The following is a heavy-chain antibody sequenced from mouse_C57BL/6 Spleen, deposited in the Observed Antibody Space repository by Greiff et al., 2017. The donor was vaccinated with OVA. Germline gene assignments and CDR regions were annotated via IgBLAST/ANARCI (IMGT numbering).Heavy chain of an antibody. CDR3: TTYYGSYCYFDF. CDR2: IDPENGDT. D-gene: IGHD2-1*01. V-gene: IGHV14-4*01. Sequence: VQLQQSGAELVRPGASVKLSCTASGFNIKDDYMHWVKQRHEQGLEWIGWIDPENGDTEYASKFQGKATIKADTSSNTAYLQLSSLTSEDTAVYYCTTYYGSYCYFDFWGTGTTVTVSS. CDR1: GFNIKDDY. J-gene: IGHJ1*03.